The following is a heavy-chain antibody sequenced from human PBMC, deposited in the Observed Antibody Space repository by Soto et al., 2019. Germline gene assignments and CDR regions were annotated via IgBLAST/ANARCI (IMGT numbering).Heavy chain of an antibody. J-gene: IGHJ4*02. Sequence: NPSETLSLTCTVSGGSISNYYWSWIRQPAGKGLEWIGRIYTGGSTNYNPSLKGRVTMSTDTSKNQFSLRLTSVTAADTAVYYCARASVGPPGGGSWIMPFDYWGQGALVTVSS. V-gene: IGHV4-4*07. D-gene: IGHD2-15*01. CDR2: IYTGGST. CDR3: ARASVGPPGGGSWIMPFDY. CDR1: GGSISNYY.